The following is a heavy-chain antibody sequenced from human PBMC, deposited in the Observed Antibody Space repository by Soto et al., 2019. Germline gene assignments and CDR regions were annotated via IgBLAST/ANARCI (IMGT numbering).Heavy chain of an antibody. D-gene: IGHD4-17*01. CDR1: GFTFSSYA. CDR3: ARDPYGDYILGWFDP. Sequence: QVQLVESGGGVVQPGRSLRLSCAASGFTFSSYAMHWVRKAPGKGLEWVAVISYDGSNKYYADSVKGRFTISRDNSKNTLYLQMNSLRAEDTAVYYCARDPYGDYILGWFDPWGQGTLVTVSS. J-gene: IGHJ5*02. CDR2: ISYDGSNK. V-gene: IGHV3-30-3*01.